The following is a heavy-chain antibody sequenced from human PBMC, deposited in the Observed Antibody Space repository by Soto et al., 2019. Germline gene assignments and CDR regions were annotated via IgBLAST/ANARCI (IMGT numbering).Heavy chain of an antibody. CDR1: GGSISSRSYY. D-gene: IGHD3-3*01. CDR2: IYYSGST. CDR3: ARLTISTDYFDY. V-gene: IGHV4-39*01. Sequence: QLQLQESGPGLVKPSETLSLTCTVSGGSISSRSYYWGWIRQPPGKGLEWIGSIYYSGSTYYNPSLESRITISVDSSKNLFSLRLSSATAPDTAVYYCARLTISTDYFDYWGQGSLVTVSS. J-gene: IGHJ4*02.